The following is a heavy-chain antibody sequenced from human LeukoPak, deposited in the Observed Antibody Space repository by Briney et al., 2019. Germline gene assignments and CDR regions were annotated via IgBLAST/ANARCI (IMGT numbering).Heavy chain of an antibody. CDR2: ISSEGIGQ. D-gene: IGHD1-1*01. J-gene: IGHJ4*02. V-gene: IGHV3-7*01. Sequence: PGGSLTLTCAASGFTFSTYWTTWVRQAPGKGLEWVATISSEGIGQYYLDSVKGRFTISRDNAQSLLFLQMTSLRTEDTAVYYCGRVRPGDADYWGQGTLVTVSS. CDR3: GRVRPGDADY. CDR1: GFTFSTYW.